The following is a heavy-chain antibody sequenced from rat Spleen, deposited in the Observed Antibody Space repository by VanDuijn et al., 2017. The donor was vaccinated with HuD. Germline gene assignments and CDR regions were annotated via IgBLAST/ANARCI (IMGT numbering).Heavy chain of an antibody. CDR3: VRSVVDY. V-gene: IGHV5-29*01. CDR1: GFTFSDYY. CDR2: INYDGSST. J-gene: IGHJ2*01. Sequence: EVQLVESDGGLVQPGRSLKLSCAASGFTFSDYYMAWVRQAPTKGLEWVATINYDGSSTYYRDSVKGRFTISRDNAKSNLYLQMYSLRSEDTATCCCVRSVVDYWGQGVMVTVSS.